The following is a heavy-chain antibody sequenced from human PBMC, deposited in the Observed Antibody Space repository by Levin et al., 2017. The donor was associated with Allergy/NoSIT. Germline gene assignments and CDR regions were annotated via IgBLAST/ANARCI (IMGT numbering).Heavy chain of an antibody. CDR3: ARDRDFRPPYILTGYYPDAFDI. CDR2: INTNTGNP. D-gene: IGHD3-9*01. V-gene: IGHV7-4-1*02. J-gene: IGHJ3*02. CDR1: GYTFTSYA. Sequence: ASVKVSCKASGYTFTSYAMNWVRQAPGQGLEWMGRINTNTGNPTYAQGFTGRFVFSLDTSVSTAYLQISSLKAEDTAVYYCARDRDFRPPYILTGYYPDAFDIWGQGTMVTVSS.